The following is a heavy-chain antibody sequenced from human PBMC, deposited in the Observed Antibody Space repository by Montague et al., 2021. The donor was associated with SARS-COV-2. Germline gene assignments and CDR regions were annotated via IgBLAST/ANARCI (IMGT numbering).Heavy chain of an antibody. D-gene: IGHD1-1*01. V-gene: IGHV6-1*01. J-gene: IGHJ6*02. CDR1: GDSVSNHSAT. Sequence: CAISGDSVSNHSATWNWVRQSPSRGLEWLGRTYYRSKWYNDYAVSVRGRVTINPDTSKNQFSLQLNSVTPEDTAIYYCTSGREGNYNVMDVWGQGTTVTVSS. CDR2: TYYRSKWYN. CDR3: TSGREGNYNVMDV.